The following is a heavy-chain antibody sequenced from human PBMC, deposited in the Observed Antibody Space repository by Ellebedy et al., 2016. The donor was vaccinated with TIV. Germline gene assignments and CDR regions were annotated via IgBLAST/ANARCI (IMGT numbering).Heavy chain of an antibody. D-gene: IGHD6-6*01. V-gene: IGHV3-7*01. J-gene: IGHJ4*02. CDR3: ARVGVRQLYY. Sequence: GESLKISXAASGFTFSSYWMSWVRQAPGKGLEWVANIKQDGSEKYYVDSVKGRFTISRDNAKNSLYLQMNSLRAEDTAVYYCARVGVRQLYYWGQGTLVTVSS. CDR1: GFTFSSYW. CDR2: IKQDGSEK.